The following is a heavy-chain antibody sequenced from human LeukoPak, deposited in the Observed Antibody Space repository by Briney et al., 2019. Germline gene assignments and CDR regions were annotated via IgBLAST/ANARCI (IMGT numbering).Heavy chain of an antibody. CDR2: ISAYNGNT. CDR3: ARESLDRNYYYGMDV. D-gene: IGHD2-2*03. CDR1: GYTFTSYG. J-gene: IGHJ6*02. V-gene: IGHV1-18*01. Sequence: ASVKVSCKASGYTFTSYGINWVRQAPGQGLEWMGWISAYNGNTNYAQKLQGRVTMTTDTSTSTAYMELRSLRSDDTAVYYCARESLDRNYYYGMDVWSQGTTVTVSS.